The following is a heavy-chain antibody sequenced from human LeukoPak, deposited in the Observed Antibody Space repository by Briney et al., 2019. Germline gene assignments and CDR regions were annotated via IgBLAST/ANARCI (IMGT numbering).Heavy chain of an antibody. J-gene: IGHJ4*02. Sequence: ASVKVSCKASGYTFTSYDINWVRQATGQGLEWMGWMNPNSGNTGYAQKFQGRVTMTTDTSTSTAYMELRSLRSDDTAVYYCAREGLLKYSGSYNFDYWGQGTLVTVSS. CDR3: AREGLLKYSGSYNFDY. D-gene: IGHD1-26*01. V-gene: IGHV1-8*01. CDR2: MNPNSGNT. CDR1: GYTFTSYD.